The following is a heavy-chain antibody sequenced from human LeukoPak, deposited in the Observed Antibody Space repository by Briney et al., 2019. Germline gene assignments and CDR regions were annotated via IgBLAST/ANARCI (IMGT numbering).Heavy chain of an antibody. D-gene: IGHD1-26*01. CDR1: GGTFSSYA. CDR2: IIPIFGTA. J-gene: IGHJ6*02. CDR3: ARDLRQIEWELPEYYYYYYGMDV. V-gene: IGHV1-69*05. Sequence: SVKVSCKASGGTFSSYAISWVRQAPGQGLEWMGGIIPIFGTANYAQKFQGRVTMTRDTSTSTVYMELSSLRSEDTAVYYCARDLRQIEWELPEYYYYYYGMDVWGQGTTVTVSS.